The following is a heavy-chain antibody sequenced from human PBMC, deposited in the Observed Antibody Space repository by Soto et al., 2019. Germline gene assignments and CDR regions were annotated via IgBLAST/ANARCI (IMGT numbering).Heavy chain of an antibody. CDR1: GFTFSSYG. Sequence: QVQLVESGGGVVQPGRSLRLSCAASGFTFSSYGMHWVRQAPGKGLEWVAVISYDGSNKYYADSVKGRFTISRDNSKNTLYLQINSLRAEDTAVYYCAKEGYDSSWRYYYYYGMDVWGQGTTVTVSS. J-gene: IGHJ6*02. CDR3: AKEGYDSSWRYYYYYGMDV. CDR2: ISYDGSNK. D-gene: IGHD6-13*01. V-gene: IGHV3-30*18.